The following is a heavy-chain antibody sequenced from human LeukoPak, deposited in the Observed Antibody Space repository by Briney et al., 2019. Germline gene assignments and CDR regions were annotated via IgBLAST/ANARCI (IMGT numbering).Heavy chain of an antibody. CDR3: ASIFWGYCSSTSCYVDY. D-gene: IGHD2-2*01. Sequence: GGSLRLSCAASGFTFSSYAMHWVRQAPGEGLEGVAVISYDGSIKHYTDSVKGRFTISRDNSKDTLHLQMSSLRPEDTAVYYCASIFWGYCSSTSCYVDYWGQGTLVSVSS. J-gene: IGHJ4*02. V-gene: IGHV3-30-3*01. CDR1: GFTFSSYA. CDR2: ISYDGSIK.